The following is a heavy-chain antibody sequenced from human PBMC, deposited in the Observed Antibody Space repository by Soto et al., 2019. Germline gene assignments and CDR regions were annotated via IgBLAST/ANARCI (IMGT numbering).Heavy chain of an antibody. CDR2: ISTYSGDT. D-gene: IGHD4-17*01. CDR3: ARQHGPPTSENWFDP. Sequence: QVHLVQSGVEVKTPGASVKVSCQASGYTFFTYDIIWVRQAPGQGLEWMGWISTYSGDTKYAQKFQGRVTMTTDTSTTTAYLELRSLRSDDTAVYYCARQHGPPTSENWFDPWGQGTLVTVSS. CDR1: GYTFFTYD. V-gene: IGHV1-18*01. J-gene: IGHJ5*02.